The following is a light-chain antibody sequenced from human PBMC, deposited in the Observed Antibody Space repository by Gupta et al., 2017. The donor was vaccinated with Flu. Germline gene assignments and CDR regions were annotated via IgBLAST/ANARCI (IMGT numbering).Light chain of an antibody. CDR1: SSNIGAGYD. Sequence: QSVLTQPPSMSGAPGQTVTISCTGRSSNIGAGYDVHWYQQLPGTAPRLLIYGDTNRPSGVPDRFSGSKSGTSASLAITGLQAEDEADYYCQSYDSSLSGLGVFGGGTKLTVL. CDR3: QSYDSSLSGLGV. CDR2: GDT. J-gene: IGLJ3*02. V-gene: IGLV1-40*01.